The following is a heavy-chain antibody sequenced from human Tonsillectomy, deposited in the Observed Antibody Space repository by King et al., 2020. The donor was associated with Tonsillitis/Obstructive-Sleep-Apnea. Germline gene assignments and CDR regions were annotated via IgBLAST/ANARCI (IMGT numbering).Heavy chain of an antibody. CDR3: ARLYYDSSGYYGAFDI. D-gene: IGHD3-22*01. Sequence: VQLQESGPGLVKPSETLSLTCTVSGGSIRSYYWSWIRQPPGKGLEWIGYIYYSGSTNYNPSLKSRVTISVDTSKNQFSLKLSSVTAADTAVYYCARLYYDSSGYYGAFDIWGQGTMVTVSS. CDR2: IYYSGST. J-gene: IGHJ3*02. V-gene: IGHV4-59*08. CDR1: GGSIRSYY.